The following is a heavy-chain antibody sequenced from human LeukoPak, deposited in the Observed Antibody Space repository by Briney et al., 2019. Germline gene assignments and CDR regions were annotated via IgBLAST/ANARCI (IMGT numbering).Heavy chain of an antibody. V-gene: IGHV4-31*03. CDR1: GGSISSGGYY. J-gene: IGHJ4*02. CDR2: IYYSGST. Sequence: SQTLSLTRTVSGGSISSGGYYWRWIRQHPGKGLEWIGYIYYSGSTYYNPSLTSRVSISVDTSKNHFSLKLSSVTAADTAVYYRARSKWSAYCGGDCYTVYFDYWGQGTLATVSS. CDR3: ARSKWSAYCGGDCYTVYFDY. D-gene: IGHD2-21*02.